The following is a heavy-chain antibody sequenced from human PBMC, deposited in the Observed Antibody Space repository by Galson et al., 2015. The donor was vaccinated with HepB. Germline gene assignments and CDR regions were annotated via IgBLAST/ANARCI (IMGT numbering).Heavy chain of an antibody. CDR2: ISSSDSMV. CDR1: GFTFSDYY. J-gene: IGHJ3*02. Sequence: SLRLSCAASGFTFSDYYMTWIRQAPGRGLEWVSYISSSDSMVSYADFVKGRFTISRDNAKNSLFLHMSSLRAGDTAVYYCAKDSLQYVLDIWGQGTMVTVSS. V-gene: IGHV3-11*01. CDR3: AKDSLQYVLDI. D-gene: IGHD3-16*01.